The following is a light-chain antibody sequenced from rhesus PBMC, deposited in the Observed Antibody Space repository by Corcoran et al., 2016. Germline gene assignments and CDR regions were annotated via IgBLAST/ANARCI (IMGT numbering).Light chain of an antibody. Sequence: EIVMTQSPATLSLSPGERATLSCRASQSVSSNLAWYQQKPGQAPRLLIYKASNRATGIPDSFSGSGSGTDFTLTISSLEPEDVGVYYCQQYNNWNSFGQGTKVEIK. CDR3: QQYNNWNS. J-gene: IGKJ2*01. CDR2: KAS. CDR1: QSVSSN. V-gene: IGKV3-35*01.